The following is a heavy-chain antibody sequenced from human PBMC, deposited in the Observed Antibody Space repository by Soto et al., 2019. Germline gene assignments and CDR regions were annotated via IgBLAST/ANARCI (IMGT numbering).Heavy chain of an antibody. Sequence: QVKLVESGGGVVQPGRSLRLSCAASGFTFSSYAMHWVRQAPGKGLEWVAVISYDGSNKYYADSVKGRFTISRDNSKNTLYLQMNSLRAEDTAVYHCARDPNGIAVAGFDYWGQGTLVTVSS. V-gene: IGHV3-30-3*01. CDR2: ISYDGSNK. J-gene: IGHJ4*02. CDR1: GFTFSSYA. CDR3: ARDPNGIAVAGFDY. D-gene: IGHD6-19*01.